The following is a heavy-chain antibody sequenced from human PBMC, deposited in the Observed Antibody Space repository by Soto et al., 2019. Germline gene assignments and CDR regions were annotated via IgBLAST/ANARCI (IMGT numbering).Heavy chain of an antibody. Sequence: ASVKLSCKASGYTFTGYYMHWVRQAPGQGLEWMGWINPNSGGTNYAQKFQGWVTMTRDTSISTAYMELSRLRSDDTAVYYCARDRYCSSTSCYPEGAYYYYGMDVWGQGTTVTVSS. CDR1: GYTFTGYY. V-gene: IGHV1-2*04. J-gene: IGHJ6*02. CDR2: INPNSGGT. CDR3: ARDRYCSSTSCYPEGAYYYYGMDV. D-gene: IGHD2-2*01.